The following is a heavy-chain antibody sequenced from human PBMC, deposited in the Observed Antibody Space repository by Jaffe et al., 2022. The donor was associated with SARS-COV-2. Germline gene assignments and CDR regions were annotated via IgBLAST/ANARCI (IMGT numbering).Heavy chain of an antibody. J-gene: IGHJ6*02. CDR2: ITASLNEI. Sequence: EVQLVESGGGLVKPGGSLRLSCAASGFTFTDYSMVWVRQAPGKGLEWVSTITASLNEIYYTNAVRGRFTISRDNAKNSVSLQMNSLRVEDTALYYCVREDRSAHLYGFDFWGRGTTVIVSS. CDR3: VREDRSAHLYGFDF. D-gene: IGHD3-22*01. V-gene: IGHV3-21*01. CDR1: GFTFTDYS.